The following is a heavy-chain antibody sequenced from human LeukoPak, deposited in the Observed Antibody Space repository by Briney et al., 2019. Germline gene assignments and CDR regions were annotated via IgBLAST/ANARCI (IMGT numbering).Heavy chain of an antibody. V-gene: IGHV3-30-3*01. CDR1: GFTFSSYA. CDR3: ARDQHNGGSDAFDI. CDR2: ISYDGSNK. D-gene: IGHD3-16*01. Sequence: GGSLRLSCAASGFTFSSYAMHWVRQAPGKGLEWVAVISYDGSNKYYADSVKGRFTISRDNSKNTLYLQMNSLRAEDTAVYYCARDQHNGGSDAFDIWGQGTMVTVSS. J-gene: IGHJ3*02.